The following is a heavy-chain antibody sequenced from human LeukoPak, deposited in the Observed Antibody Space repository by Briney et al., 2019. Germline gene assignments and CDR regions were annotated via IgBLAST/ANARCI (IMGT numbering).Heavy chain of an antibody. Sequence: SETLSLTCTVSGGSISSYYWSWIRQPAGEGLEWIGRIYTSGSTNYNPSLKSRVTMSVDTSKNQFSLKLSSVTAADTAVYYCARDTYLYYYGSGSSIRGDAFDIWGQGTMVTVSS. CDR3: ARDTYLYYYGSGSSIRGDAFDI. J-gene: IGHJ3*02. CDR2: IYTSGST. V-gene: IGHV4-4*07. CDR1: GGSISSYY. D-gene: IGHD3-10*01.